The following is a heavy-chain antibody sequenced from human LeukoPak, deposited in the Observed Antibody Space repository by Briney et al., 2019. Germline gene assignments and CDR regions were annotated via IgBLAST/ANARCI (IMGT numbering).Heavy chain of an antibody. V-gene: IGHV5-51*01. J-gene: IGHJ4*02. CDR3: ARHHGATVVTPGYDY. D-gene: IGHD4-23*01. CDR2: IYPGDSDT. CDR1: GYSFISYW. Sequence: GESLKISCKGSGYSFISYWIGWVRQMPGKGLEWMGTIYPGDSDTRYSPSFQGQVTISADKSISTAYLQWSSLKASDTAMYYCARHHGATVVTPGYDYWGQGTLVTVSS.